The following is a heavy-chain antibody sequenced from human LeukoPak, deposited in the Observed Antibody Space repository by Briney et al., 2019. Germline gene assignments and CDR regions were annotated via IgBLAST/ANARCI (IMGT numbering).Heavy chain of an antibody. Sequence: ASVKVSCKASGYTFTGYYMHWVRQAPGQGLEWMGRINPNSGDTTYAQKFQGRVTMTRGTSISTAYMELSGLRSDDTAVYYCAREYCSGGVCYAYFDYWGQGTLVTVSS. V-gene: IGHV1-2*06. CDR3: AREYCSGGVCYAYFDY. CDR1: GYTFTGYY. CDR2: INPNSGDT. J-gene: IGHJ4*02. D-gene: IGHD2-15*01.